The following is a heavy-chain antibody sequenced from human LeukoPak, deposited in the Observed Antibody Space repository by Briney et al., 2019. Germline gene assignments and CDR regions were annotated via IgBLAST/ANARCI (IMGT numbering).Heavy chain of an antibody. V-gene: IGHV4-30-4*08. Sequence: SETLSLTCTVSGGSISSGDYYWSWIRQPPGKGLEWIGYIYYSGSTYYNPSLKNRVTISVDTSKNQFSLKLSSVTAADTAVYYCARDQSIAAAGYDAFDIWGQGTMVTVSS. CDR3: ARDQSIAAAGYDAFDI. CDR1: GGSISSGDYY. D-gene: IGHD6-13*01. J-gene: IGHJ3*02. CDR2: IYYSGST.